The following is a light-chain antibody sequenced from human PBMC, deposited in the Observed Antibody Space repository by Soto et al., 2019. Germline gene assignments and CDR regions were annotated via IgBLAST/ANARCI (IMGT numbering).Light chain of an antibody. CDR3: QQYGT. Sequence: IQLTQSPSSLSASVGDRFTITCRASQGISSYLAWYQQKPGKAPKLLIYKASSLESGVPSRFSGSGSGTEFTLTISSLQPDDFATYYCQQYGTFGQGTKVDIK. CDR2: KAS. V-gene: IGKV1-5*03. CDR1: QGISSY. J-gene: IGKJ1*01.